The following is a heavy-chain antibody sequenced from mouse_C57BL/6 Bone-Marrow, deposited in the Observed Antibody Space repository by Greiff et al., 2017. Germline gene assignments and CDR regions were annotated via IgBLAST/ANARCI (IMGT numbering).Heavy chain of an antibody. CDR1: DSEVFPIAY. CDR3: ARRRGYYCGSSPYWYFDV. CDR2: ILPSIGRT. V-gene: IGHV15-2*01. D-gene: IGHD1-1*01. J-gene: IGHJ1*03. Sequence: SGSELRSPGSSVKLSCKDFDSEVFPIAYMSWVRQKPGQGFEWIGGILPSIGRTIYGEKFEDKATLDADTLSNTSYLELNSQTSEDSAIYYGARRRGYYCGSSPYWYFDVWGTGTTVTVSS.